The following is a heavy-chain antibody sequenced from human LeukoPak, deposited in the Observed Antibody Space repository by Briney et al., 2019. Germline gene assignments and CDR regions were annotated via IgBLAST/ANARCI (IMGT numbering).Heavy chain of an antibody. Sequence: SETLSLTCAVYGGSFSGYYWSWIRQPPGKGLEWIGEINHSGSTNYNPSLKSRVTISVDTSKNQFSLKLSSVTAADTAVYYCARGQRILPLFYYDFWSGFHDYWGQGTLVTVSS. CDR3: ARGQRILPLFYYDFWSGFHDY. CDR2: INHSGST. CDR1: GGSFSGYY. D-gene: IGHD3-3*01. V-gene: IGHV4-34*01. J-gene: IGHJ4*02.